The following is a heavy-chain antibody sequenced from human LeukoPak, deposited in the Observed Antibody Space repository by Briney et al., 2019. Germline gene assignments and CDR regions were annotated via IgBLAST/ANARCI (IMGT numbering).Heavy chain of an antibody. Sequence: SGGSLRLSCSASGFTFSVSYMSWIRQASGKGLEWISYISSSGSTIYYADSVKGRLTISRDNAKNSLYLQMNRLRAEDTAVYYCARDWIGDGYNYYHYFDYWGQGTLVTVSS. CDR1: GFTFSVSY. J-gene: IGHJ4*02. CDR2: ISSSGSTI. V-gene: IGHV3-11*01. CDR3: ARDWIGDGYNYYHYFDY. D-gene: IGHD5-24*01.